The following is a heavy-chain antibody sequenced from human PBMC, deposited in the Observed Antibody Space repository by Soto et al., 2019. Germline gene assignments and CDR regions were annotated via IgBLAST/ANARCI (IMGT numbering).Heavy chain of an antibody. J-gene: IGHJ4*02. CDR3: ARVYGDYFEY. V-gene: IGHV4-59*01. CDR1: GGSISSYY. D-gene: IGHD4-17*01. CDR2: IYYSGST. Sequence: PSETLSLTCTVSGGSISSYYWSWIRQPPGKGLEWIGYIYYSGSTNYNPSLKSRVTISVDTSKNQFSLKLSSVTAADTAVYYCARVYGDYFEYWGQGTLVTVSS.